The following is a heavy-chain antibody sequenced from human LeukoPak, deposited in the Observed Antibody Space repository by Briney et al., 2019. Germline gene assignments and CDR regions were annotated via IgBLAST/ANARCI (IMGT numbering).Heavy chain of an antibody. CDR1: GFTFSRNW. Sequence: GGSLRLSCAASGFTFSRNWMHWVRQAPGKGLVWVSRINSDGSITNYADSVKGRFTISRDNAKNTLYLQMSSLRAEDTAVYCCAKIDAYWGQGTLATVSS. V-gene: IGHV3-74*01. CDR3: AKIDAY. CDR2: INSDGSIT. J-gene: IGHJ4*02.